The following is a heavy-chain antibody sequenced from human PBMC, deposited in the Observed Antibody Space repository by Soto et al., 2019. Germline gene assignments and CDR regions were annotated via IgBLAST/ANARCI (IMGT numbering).Heavy chain of an antibody. CDR1: GGSFSGYY. Sequence: SETLSLTCAVYGGSFSGYYWSWIRQPPGKGLEWIGEINHSGSTNYNPSLKSRVTISVDTSKNQFSLKLSSVTAADTAVYYCARVLNYFDYWGQGTLVTVSS. CDR3: ARVLNYFDY. V-gene: IGHV4-34*01. D-gene: IGHD2-15*01. J-gene: IGHJ4*02. CDR2: INHSGST.